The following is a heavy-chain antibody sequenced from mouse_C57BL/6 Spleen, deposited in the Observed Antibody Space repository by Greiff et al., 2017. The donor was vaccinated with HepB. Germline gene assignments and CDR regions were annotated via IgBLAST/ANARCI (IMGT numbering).Heavy chain of an antibody. Sequence: VKLQESGPGLVQPSQSLSITCTVSGFSFTSYGVHWVRQSPGKGLEWLGVIWRGGSTDYNAAFMSRLSITKDNSKSQVFFKMNSLQADDTAIYYCAKRFYYGSSRYAMDYWGQGTSVTVSS. CDR2: IWRGGST. D-gene: IGHD1-1*01. CDR1: GFSFTSYG. V-gene: IGHV2-5*01. J-gene: IGHJ4*01. CDR3: AKRFYYGSSRYAMDY.